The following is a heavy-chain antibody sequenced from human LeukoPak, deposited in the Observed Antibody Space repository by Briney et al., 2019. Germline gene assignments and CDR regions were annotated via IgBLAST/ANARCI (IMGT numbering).Heavy chain of an antibody. CDR3: ARAPGRSYSSSPDNWFDP. V-gene: IGHV1-46*01. CDR2: INPSGGST. CDR1: GYTFTSYY. D-gene: IGHD6-6*01. J-gene: IGHJ5*02. Sequence: ASVKVSCKASGYTFTSYYMHWVRQAPGQGLEWMGIINPSGGSTSYAQKFQGRVTMTRDMSTSTVYMGLSSLRSEDTAVYYCARAPGRSYSSSPDNWFDPWGQGTLVTVSS.